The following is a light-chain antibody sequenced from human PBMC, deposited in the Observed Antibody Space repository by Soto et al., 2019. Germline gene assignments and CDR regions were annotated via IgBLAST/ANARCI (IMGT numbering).Light chain of an antibody. CDR1: PAIASF. CDR2: DAA. CDR3: QQLNGSPCT. J-gene: IGKJ1*01. Sequence: IQLTQSPSSLSASVGDRVTITCRASPAIASFLAWYQQKPGTAPKLLISDAATLQSGVPSRFSGSRSGTEYTLTIGSLQPEDFATYYCQQLNGSPCTFGQGTK. V-gene: IGKV1-9*01.